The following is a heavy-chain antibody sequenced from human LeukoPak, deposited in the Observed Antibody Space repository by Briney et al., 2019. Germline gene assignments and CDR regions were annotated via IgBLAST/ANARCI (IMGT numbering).Heavy chain of an antibody. CDR1: GYTFTGYY. CDR3: ARKPYQLPLDY. CDR2: INPNSGDT. Sequence: ASVKVSCKASGYTFTGYYMHWVRQAPGQGLEWMGWINPNSGDTNYAQKLQGRVTMTTDTSTSTAYMDLRSLRSDDTAVYYCARKPYQLPLDYWGQGTLVTVSS. J-gene: IGHJ4*02. D-gene: IGHD2-2*01. V-gene: IGHV1-2*02.